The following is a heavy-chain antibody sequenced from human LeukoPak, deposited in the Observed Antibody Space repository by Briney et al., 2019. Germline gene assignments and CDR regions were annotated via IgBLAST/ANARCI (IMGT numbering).Heavy chain of an antibody. D-gene: IGHD2-8*01. J-gene: IGHJ4*02. CDR3: TRDVLSFDY. V-gene: IGHV3-49*04. CDR2: IRSKPYGGTA. Sequence: GGSLRLSCTASGFTFGDYAVSWVRRAPGKGLEWVGFIRSKPYGGTAEYAASVKGRFTISRDDSKIIAYLQMNSLKTEDTGVYYCTRDVLSFDYWGQGTLVTVSS. CDR1: GFTFGDYA.